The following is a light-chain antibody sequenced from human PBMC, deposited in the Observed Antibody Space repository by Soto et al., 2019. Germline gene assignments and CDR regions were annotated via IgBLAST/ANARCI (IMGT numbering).Light chain of an antibody. J-gene: IGLJ2*01. CDR2: DVT. CDR1: SSDVGGYNF. V-gene: IGLV2-14*03. Sequence: QSALTQPASVSGSPGQSITIPCTGTSSDVGGYNFVSWYQQYPGKAPKLMIYDVTNRPSGVSNRFSGSKSGNTASLTISGLQAEDEADYYCSSYARSNTLLFGGGTQLTVL. CDR3: SSYARSNTLL.